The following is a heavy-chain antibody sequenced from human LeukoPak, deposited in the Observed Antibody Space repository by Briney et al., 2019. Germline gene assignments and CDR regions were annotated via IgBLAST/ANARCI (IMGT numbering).Heavy chain of an antibody. D-gene: IGHD1/OR15-1a*01. J-gene: IGHJ6*03. CDR1: GDSVSSNSAA. Sequence: SQTLSLTCAISGDSVSSNSAAWNWIRQSPSRGLEWLGRTYYRSKWYNDYAVSVKSRITINPDTSKNQFSLQLNSVTPEDTAVYYCARGNYNWNNEGFYYMDVWGKGTTVTVSS. CDR2: TYYRSKWYN. CDR3: ARGNYNWNNEGFYYMDV. V-gene: IGHV6-1*01.